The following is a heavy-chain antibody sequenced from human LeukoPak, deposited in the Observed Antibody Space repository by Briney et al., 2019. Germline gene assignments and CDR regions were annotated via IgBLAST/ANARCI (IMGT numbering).Heavy chain of an antibody. CDR3: ARDSPARGDPPPH. V-gene: IGHV1-8*01. CDR1: GYTFTSYD. CDR2: MNPNSGNT. Sequence: GASVKVSCKASGYTFTSYDINWVRQAIGQGLEWMGWMNPNSGNTGYAQKFQDRVAMTRNTSISTAYMELSSLRSEDTAVYYCARDSPARGDPPPHWGQGTLVTVSS. D-gene: IGHD3-10*01. J-gene: IGHJ1*01.